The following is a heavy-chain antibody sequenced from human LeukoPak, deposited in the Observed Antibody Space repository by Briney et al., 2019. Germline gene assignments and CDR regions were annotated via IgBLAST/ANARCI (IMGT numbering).Heavy chain of an antibody. D-gene: IGHD6-13*01. CDR2: IIPILGMA. V-gene: IGHV1-69*04. Sequence: ASVKVSCKASGGTFSSHVISWVRQAPGQGLEWMGKIIPILGMAHYAQKFQGRVTITADKSTSTAYMELSSLRSEDTAVYYCARDIRGQQLADYYFDYWGQGTLVAVSS. CDR1: GGTFSSHV. CDR3: ARDIRGQQLADYYFDY. J-gene: IGHJ4*02.